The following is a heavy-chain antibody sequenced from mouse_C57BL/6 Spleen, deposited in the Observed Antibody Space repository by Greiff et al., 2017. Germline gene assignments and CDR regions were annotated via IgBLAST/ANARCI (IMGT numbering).Heavy chain of an antibody. V-gene: IGHV2-3*01. J-gene: IGHJ1*03. CDR3: ARITTVVDWYFDV. CDR2: VWGDGST. D-gene: IGHD1-1*01. Sequence: VQLVESGPGLVAPSQSLSITCTVSGFSLTSSGVSWVRQPPGTGLEWLGVVWGDGSTNYPSALISRLSISKDNSKSQVFLKLNSLQTYDTATYSSARITTVVDWYFDVWGTGTTVTVSS. CDR1: GFSLTSSG.